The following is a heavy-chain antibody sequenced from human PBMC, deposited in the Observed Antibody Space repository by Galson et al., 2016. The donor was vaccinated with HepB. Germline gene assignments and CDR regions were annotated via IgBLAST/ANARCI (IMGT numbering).Heavy chain of an antibody. V-gene: IGHV3-30*18. CDR2: IANDGNNK. CDR3: AKEENGWLVVDAEQLNANWFDS. D-gene: IGHD2-15*01. Sequence: LRLSCAASGFAFSRYGLHWVRQAPGKGLEWVALIANDGNNKYYADFLKGRFTISRDNSKNTVYLQMNSLRPEDTAVYYCAKEENGWLVVDAEQLNANWFDSWGQGTLVTVSS. J-gene: IGHJ5*01. CDR1: GFAFSRYG.